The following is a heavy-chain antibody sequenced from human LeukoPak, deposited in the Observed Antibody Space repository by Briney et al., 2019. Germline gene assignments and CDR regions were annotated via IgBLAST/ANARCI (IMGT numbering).Heavy chain of an antibody. J-gene: IGHJ5*02. Sequence: SGPALVKPTPTLTLTCTFSGFSLSTSGMRVSWIRKPPRKAMEWLARNDWDDDKFYITSLKTRLTISKDTSKNQVVLTMTNMDPVDTATYYCARSPGYSSGWYNWFDPWGQGTLVTVSS. D-gene: IGHD6-19*01. CDR1: GFSLSTSGMR. V-gene: IGHV2-70*04. CDR3: ARSPGYSSGWYNWFDP. CDR2: NDWDDDK.